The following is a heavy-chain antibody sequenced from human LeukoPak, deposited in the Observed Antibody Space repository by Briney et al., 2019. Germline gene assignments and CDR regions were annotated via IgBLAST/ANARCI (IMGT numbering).Heavy chain of an antibody. D-gene: IGHD3-10*01. CDR2: ISGSGGST. V-gene: IGHV3-23*01. J-gene: IGHJ6*02. Sequence: GGSLRLSCAASGFTFSSYAMSWVRQAPGKGLEWVSAISGSGGSTYYADSVKGRFTISRDNSKNTLYLQMNSLRAEDTAVYYCAKDGRSGWSPATQYYYGMDVWGQGTTVTVSS. CDR3: AKDGRSGWSPATQYYYGMDV. CDR1: GFTFSSYA.